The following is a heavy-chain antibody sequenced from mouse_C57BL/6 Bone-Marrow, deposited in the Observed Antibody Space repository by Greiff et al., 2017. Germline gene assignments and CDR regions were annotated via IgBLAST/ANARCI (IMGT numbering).Heavy chain of an antibody. CDR1: GYTFTDYY. V-gene: IGHV1-19*01. D-gene: IGHD2-2*01. Sequence: VQLQQSGPVLVKPGASVKMSCKASGYTFTDYYMNWVKQSHGKSLEWIGVINPYNGGTSYNQKFKGKATLTVDKSSSTAYMELNSLTSEDSAVYFCAISYGYDGPWFAYWGQGTLVTVSA. J-gene: IGHJ3*01. CDR3: AISYGYDGPWFAY. CDR2: INPYNGGT.